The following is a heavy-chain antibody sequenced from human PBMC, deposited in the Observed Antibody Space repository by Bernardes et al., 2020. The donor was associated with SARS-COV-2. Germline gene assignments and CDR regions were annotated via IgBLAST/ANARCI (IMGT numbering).Heavy chain of an antibody. CDR1: GFTFSSYG. Sequence: GGSLRLSCAASGFTFSSYGMHWVRPAPGKGLEWVAVIWYDGSNKYYADSVKGRFTISRDNSKNTLYLQMNSLRGEDTAVYYCAKDRAGGSADWGQGTLVTVSS. CDR2: IWYDGSNK. V-gene: IGHV3-30*02. D-gene: IGHD3-10*01. CDR3: AKDRAGGSAD. J-gene: IGHJ4*02.